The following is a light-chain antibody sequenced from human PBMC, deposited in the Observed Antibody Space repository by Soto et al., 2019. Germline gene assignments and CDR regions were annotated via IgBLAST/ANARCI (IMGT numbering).Light chain of an antibody. J-gene: IGKJ2*01. CDR3: HLYNRSPYN. CDR2: GAS. CDR1: QSVNNNY. Sequence: EIVLTQSPGTLSLSPGERATLSCRASQSVNNNYLAWYQQKPGQAPRLLIYGASTRATGISDRFSDSGSGTDFTLTISRLEPEDVGVFYCHLYNRSPYNFGQGTKLEIK. V-gene: IGKV3-20*01.